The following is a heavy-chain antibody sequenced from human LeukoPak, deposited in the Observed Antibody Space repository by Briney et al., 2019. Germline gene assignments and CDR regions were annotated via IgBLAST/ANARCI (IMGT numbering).Heavy chain of an antibody. CDR3: AREVASAIDAFDI. D-gene: IGHD2-15*01. CDR1: GGSISSSSYY. CDR2: IYYGGST. J-gene: IGHJ3*02. Sequence: SETLSLTCTVSGGSISSSSYYWGWIRQPPGKGLEWIGSIYYGGSTYYNPSLKSRVTISVDTSKNQFSLKLSSVTAADTAVYYCAREVASAIDAFDIWGQGTMVTVSS. V-gene: IGHV4-39*07.